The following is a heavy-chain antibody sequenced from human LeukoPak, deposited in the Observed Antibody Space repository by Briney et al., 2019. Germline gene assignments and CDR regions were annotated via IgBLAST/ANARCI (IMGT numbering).Heavy chain of an antibody. CDR1: GFTVSSNY. J-gene: IGHJ6*03. V-gene: IGHV3-53*01. CDR2: TYSGGST. Sequence: PGGSLRLSCAASGFTVSSNYMSWVRQAPGKGLEWVSVTYSGGSTYYADSVKGRFTISRDNSKNTLYLQMNSLRAEDTAVYYCAARGSAITRTYDFWSGSYYMDVWGKGTTVTVSS. CDR3: AARGSAITRTYDFWSGSYYMDV. D-gene: IGHD3-3*01.